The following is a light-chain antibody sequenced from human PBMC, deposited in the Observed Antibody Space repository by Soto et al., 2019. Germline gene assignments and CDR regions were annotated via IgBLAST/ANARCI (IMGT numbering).Light chain of an antibody. J-gene: IGLJ1*01. CDR3: CSFAGSYTYV. V-gene: IGLV2-11*01. CDR1: SSDVGRYDY. Sequence: QSVLTQPRSVSGSPGQSVTISCTGTSSDVGRYDYVSWYQQHPGKAPKLIIYDVSERPSGVPDRFSGSKFGNTASLTISGHQAEDEADYSCCSFAGSYTYVFGTGTKLTVL. CDR2: DVS.